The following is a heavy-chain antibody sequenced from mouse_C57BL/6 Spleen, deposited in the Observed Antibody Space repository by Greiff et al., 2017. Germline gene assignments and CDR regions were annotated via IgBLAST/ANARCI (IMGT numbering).Heavy chain of an antibody. Sequence: VQLQQSGTELVKPGASVKLSCKASGYTFTRYWMHWVKQRPGQGLEWIGNINPSNGGTNYNEKFKSKATLTVDKSSSTAYMQLSSLTSEDSAVYYCARSNLDPITTVPHYWGQGTTLTVSS. J-gene: IGHJ2*01. V-gene: IGHV1-53*01. CDR3: ARSNLDPITTVPHY. D-gene: IGHD1-1*01. CDR2: INPSNGGT. CDR1: GYTFTRYW.